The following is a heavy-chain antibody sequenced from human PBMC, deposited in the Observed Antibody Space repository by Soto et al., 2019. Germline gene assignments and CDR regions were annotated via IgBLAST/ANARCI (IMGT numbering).Heavy chain of an antibody. CDR1: GDSITGSY. J-gene: IGHJ4*02. CDR3: ARDMPYAAGSLAGCDY. D-gene: IGHD1-26*01. CDR2: IYHSGTT. Sequence: QVQLRESGPGLVKPSETLSLTCTVSGDSITGSYWSWIRQPPGKTLEWIGYIYHSGTTTYNPSLKSRVSISVDTSKNQFSLRLTSVIAADTAVYYCARDMPYAAGSLAGCDYWGQGILFTVSS. V-gene: IGHV4-59*01.